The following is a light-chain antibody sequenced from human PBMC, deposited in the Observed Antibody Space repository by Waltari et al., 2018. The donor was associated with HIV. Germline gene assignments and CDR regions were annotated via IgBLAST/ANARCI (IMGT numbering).Light chain of an antibody. J-gene: IGKJ4*01. CDR1: QSVLYRSNNKNH. CDR3: QQYYSSPFT. Sequence: DIVMTQSPDSLAVSLGERATINCKSSQSVLYRSNNKNHLAWYRQKPGQPPKLLIYWASTREFGVPDRFSGSGSGTDFTLTISSLQAEDVAVYYCQQYYSSPFTFGGGTRVEIK. CDR2: WAS. V-gene: IGKV4-1*01.